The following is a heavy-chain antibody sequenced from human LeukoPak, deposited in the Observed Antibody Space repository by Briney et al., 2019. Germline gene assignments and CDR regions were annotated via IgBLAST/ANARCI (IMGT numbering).Heavy chain of an antibody. CDR2: MSYDGSNK. CDR1: GFSFRSYG. Sequence: GGSLRLSCAASGFSFRSYGMHWVRQAPGKGLEWVAVMSYDGSNKYYADSVKGRFTISRDNSKNTLYLQMSSLRAEDTAVYYCVKDRGSGSPRYFQHWGQGTLVTVSS. CDR3: VKDRGSGSPRYFQH. V-gene: IGHV3-30*18. D-gene: IGHD3-10*01. J-gene: IGHJ1*01.